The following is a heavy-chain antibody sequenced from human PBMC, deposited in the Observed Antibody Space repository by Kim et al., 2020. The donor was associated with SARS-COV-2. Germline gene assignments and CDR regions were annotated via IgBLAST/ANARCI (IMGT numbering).Heavy chain of an antibody. CDR1: GGSISSSSYY. D-gene: IGHD1-26*01. V-gene: IGHV4-39*07. J-gene: IGHJ4*02. Sequence: SETLSLTCTVSGGSISSSSYYWGWIRQPPGKGLEWIGSIYYSGSTYYNPSLKSRVTISVDTSKNQFSLKLSSVTAADTAVYYCARDPPAPRIVGATLGDYWGQGTLVTVSS. CDR2: IYYSGST. CDR3: ARDPPAPRIVGATLGDY.